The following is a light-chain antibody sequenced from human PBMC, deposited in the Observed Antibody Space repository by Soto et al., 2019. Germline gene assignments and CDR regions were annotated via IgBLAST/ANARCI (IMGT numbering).Light chain of an antibody. CDR2: EDS. Sequence: QSVLTQPASVSGSPEQSITISCTGTSSDVGTYNLVSWYQQYPGKAPKLIIYEDSERPSGISNRFSGSKSGNTASLTISGLQLEDEADYFCGSFTTSRIWVFGGGTKVTVL. V-gene: IGLV2-14*02. CDR1: SSDVGTYNL. CDR3: GSFTTSRIWV. J-gene: IGLJ3*02.